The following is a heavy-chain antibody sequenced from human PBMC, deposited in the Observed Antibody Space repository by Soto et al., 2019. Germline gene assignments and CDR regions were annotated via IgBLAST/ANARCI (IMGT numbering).Heavy chain of an antibody. Sequence: QVHLVQSGAEVKKPGSSVKVSCKASVGTFSSYIISWVRQAPGQGLEWMGRISPTVGIPNYAQKFQGRVTITADRSTSTAYMELSSLRSEDTAIYYCATLGSGSYDYWGHGTLVTVSS. J-gene: IGHJ4*01. D-gene: IGHD1-26*01. CDR1: VGTFSSYI. CDR2: ISPTVGIP. CDR3: ATLGSGSYDY. V-gene: IGHV1-69*02.